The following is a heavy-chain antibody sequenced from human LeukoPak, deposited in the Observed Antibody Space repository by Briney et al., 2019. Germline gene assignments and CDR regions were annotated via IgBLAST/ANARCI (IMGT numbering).Heavy chain of an antibody. CDR3: AREGSRYYFDY. J-gene: IGHJ4*02. D-gene: IGHD3-10*01. V-gene: IGHV4-4*02. CDR2: IYHSGST. Sequence: SETLSLTCAVSGGSISSSNWWSWVRQPPGKGLEWIGEIYHSGSTYYNPSLKSRVTISVDTSKNQFSLKLSSVTAADTAVYYCAREGSRYYFDYWGQGTLVTVSS. CDR1: GGSISSSNW.